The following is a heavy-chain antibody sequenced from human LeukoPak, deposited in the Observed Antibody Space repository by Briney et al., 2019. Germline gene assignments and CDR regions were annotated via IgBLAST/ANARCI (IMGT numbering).Heavy chain of an antibody. Sequence: RPSETLSLTCAVSGDSISSSSSFWGWIRQPPGKGLEWIGSAYYSGSTYYNPSLKSRVTISVDTSKNQFSVNLSSVTAADTAVYYCASYCSITNCYKRAFHIWGQGTVVTVSS. CDR3: ASYCSITNCYKRAFHI. V-gene: IGHV4-39*01. CDR1: GDSISSSSSF. D-gene: IGHD2-2*02. J-gene: IGHJ3*02. CDR2: AYYSGST.